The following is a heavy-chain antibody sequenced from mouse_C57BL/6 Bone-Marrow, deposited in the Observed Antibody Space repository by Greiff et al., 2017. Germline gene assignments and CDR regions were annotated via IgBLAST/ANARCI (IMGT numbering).Heavy chain of an antibody. Sequence: QVQLQQSGAELVKPGASVKMSCKASGYTFTSYWITWVKQGPGQGLEWIGDIYPGSGSTNYNEKFKSKATLTVDTSSSTAYMQLSSLTSEASAVYYCASRYYWYFDVWGTGTTVTVSS. CDR1: GYTFTSYW. CDR2: IYPGSGST. V-gene: IGHV1-55*01. CDR3: ASRYYWYFDV. J-gene: IGHJ1*03.